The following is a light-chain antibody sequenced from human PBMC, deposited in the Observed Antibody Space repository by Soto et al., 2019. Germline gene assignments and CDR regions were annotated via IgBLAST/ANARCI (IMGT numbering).Light chain of an antibody. V-gene: IGKV1-6*01. CDR1: QGIGSD. Sequence: AIEMTQSPCSLSASVGDRVTITCRTSQGIGSDLAWYQQRPGKAPKLLIYGASRLQNGVPSRFSGSGSGSDFILTISSLQPEDFGVYYCLQDHSYLTFGGGTKVENK. CDR2: GAS. CDR3: LQDHSYLT. J-gene: IGKJ4*01.